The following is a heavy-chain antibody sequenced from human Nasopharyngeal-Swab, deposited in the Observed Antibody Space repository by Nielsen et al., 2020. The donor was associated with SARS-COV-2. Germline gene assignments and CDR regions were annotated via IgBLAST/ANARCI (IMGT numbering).Heavy chain of an antibody. CDR2: IIPIFGTA. CDR3: ARDNYDYVWGSYRRFDY. J-gene: IGHJ4*02. D-gene: IGHD3-16*02. V-gene: IGHV1-69*01. Sequence: MGGIIPIFGTANYAQKFQGRVTITADESTSTAYMELSSLRSEDTAVYYCARDNYDYVWGSYRRFDYWGQGTLVTVSS.